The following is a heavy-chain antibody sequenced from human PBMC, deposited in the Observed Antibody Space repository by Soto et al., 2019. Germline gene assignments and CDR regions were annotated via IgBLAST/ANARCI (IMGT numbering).Heavy chain of an antibody. J-gene: IGHJ4*02. D-gene: IGHD3-16*01. Sequence: GGSLRLSCEPTRLNVSNNYMSWVRQAPGKGLEWVSSISSSSSYIYYADSVKGRFTISRDNAKNTLYLQMNSLRAEDAAVYYCAKSAGSNAYYPNDYWGQGTLVTVSS. CDR1: RLNVSNNY. V-gene: IGHV3-21*04. CDR2: ISSSSSYI. CDR3: AKSAGSNAYYPNDY.